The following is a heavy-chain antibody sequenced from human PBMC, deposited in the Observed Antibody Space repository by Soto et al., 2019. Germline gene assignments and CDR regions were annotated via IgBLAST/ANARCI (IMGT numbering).Heavy chain of an antibody. CDR2: IYYSGST. D-gene: IGHD3-22*01. J-gene: IGHJ4*02. CDR3: ARAYDDSSGYLLVYFDY. V-gene: IGHV4-59*01. Sequence: SETLSLTCTVSGGSISSYYWSWIRQPPGKGLEWIGYIYYSGSTNYNPSLKSRVTISVDTSKNQFSLKLSSVTAADTAVYYCARAYDDSSGYLLVYFDYWAQGTLVTVSS. CDR1: GGSISSYY.